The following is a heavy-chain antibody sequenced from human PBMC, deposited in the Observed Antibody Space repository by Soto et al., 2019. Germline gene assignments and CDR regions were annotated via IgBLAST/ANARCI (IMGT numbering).Heavy chain of an antibody. CDR2: ISSSSSYT. J-gene: IGHJ4*02. D-gene: IGHD1-7*01. CDR1: GFTFSDYY. V-gene: IGHV3-11*06. CDR3: ARERKRRNNWNYVVYFDY. Sequence: QVQLVESGGGLVKPGGSLRLSCAASGFTFSDYYMSWIRQAPGKGLEWGSYISSSSSYTNYADSVKGRFTISRDNAKNSLYLQMNSLRAEDTAVYYCARERKRRNNWNYVVYFDYWGQGTLVTVSS.